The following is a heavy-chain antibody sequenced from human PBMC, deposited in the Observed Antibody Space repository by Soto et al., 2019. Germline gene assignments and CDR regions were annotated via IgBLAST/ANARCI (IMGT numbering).Heavy chain of an antibody. CDR3: GRGLVVPGAYYFDY. CDR2: INPNSGGT. D-gene: IGHD2-2*01. Sequence: ASVKVSCKASGYPFTGYYMHWVRQAPGQGLEWMGWINPNSGGTNYAQKFQGWVTMTRDTSISTAYMELSRLRSDDTAGYYCGRGLVVPGAYYFDYWGQGTLVTVSS. J-gene: IGHJ4*02. CDR1: GYPFTGYY. V-gene: IGHV1-2*04.